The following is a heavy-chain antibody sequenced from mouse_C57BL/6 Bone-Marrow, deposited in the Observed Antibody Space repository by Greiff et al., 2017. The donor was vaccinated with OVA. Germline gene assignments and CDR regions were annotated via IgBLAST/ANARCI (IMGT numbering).Heavy chain of an antibody. CDR3: AREGANWDYFDY. V-gene: IGHV1-82*01. D-gene: IGHD4-1*01. CDR1: GYAFSSSW. J-gene: IGHJ2*01. CDR2: IYPGDGDT. Sequence: QVQLQQSGPELVKPGASVKISCKASGYAFSSSWMNWVKQRPGTGLEWIGRIYPGDGDTNYNGKFKGKATLTADKSSSTAYMQLSSLTSEDSAVYFCAREGANWDYFDYWGQGTTLTVSS.